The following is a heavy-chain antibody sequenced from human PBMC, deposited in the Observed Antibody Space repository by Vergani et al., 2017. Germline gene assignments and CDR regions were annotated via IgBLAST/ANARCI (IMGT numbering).Heavy chain of an antibody. CDR2: IYSGGST. CDR1: GFTVSSNY. Sequence: EVQLVESGGGLVQPGGSLRLSCAASGFTVSSNYMSWVRQAPGKGLEWVSVIYSGGSTYYADSVKGRFIISRDNSKNTLYLQMNSLSAENTSVYYCASSKTPGTFDYWGQGTLVTVSS. CDR3: ASSKTPGTFDY. J-gene: IGHJ4*02. D-gene: IGHD2-2*01. V-gene: IGHV3-66*01.